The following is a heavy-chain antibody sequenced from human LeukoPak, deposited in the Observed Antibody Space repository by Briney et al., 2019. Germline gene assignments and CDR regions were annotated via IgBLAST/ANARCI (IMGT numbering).Heavy chain of an antibody. V-gene: IGHV3-23*01. J-gene: IGHJ4*02. D-gene: IGHD3-22*01. CDR2: ISGSGGST. CDR1: GFTLSSFA. CDR3: ARGYGYYDSSGYQYTAPFDY. Sequence: GGSLRLSCAASGFTLSSFAMTWARQAPGKGLEWVSVISGSGGSTYYADSVKGRFTISRDNSKNTLYLQMNSLRAEDTAVYYCARGYGYYDSSGYQYTAPFDYWGQGTLVTVSS.